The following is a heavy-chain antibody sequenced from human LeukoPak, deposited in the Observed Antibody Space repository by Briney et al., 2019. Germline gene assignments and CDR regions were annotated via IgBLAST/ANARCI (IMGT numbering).Heavy chain of an antibody. J-gene: IGHJ6*03. Sequence: ASVKVSCKASGYTFTGYYMHWVRQAPGQGLEWMGWINPNSGGTNYAQKFQGRVTMTRDTSISTAYMELRSLRSDDTAVYYCARGRGWEPLMGYYYYYMDVWGKGTTVTVSS. CDR3: ARGRGWEPLMGYYYYYMDV. V-gene: IGHV1-2*02. CDR1: GYTFTGYY. CDR2: INPNSGGT. D-gene: IGHD1-26*01.